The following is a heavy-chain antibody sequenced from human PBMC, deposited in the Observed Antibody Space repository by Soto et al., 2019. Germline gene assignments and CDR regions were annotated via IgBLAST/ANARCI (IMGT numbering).Heavy chain of an antibody. CDR1: GCTFSSYA. CDR3: AKEVGYSSGYDYFDY. V-gene: IGHV3-23*01. CDR2: ISGSGVST. Sequence: GGSLRLSCAASGCTFSSYAMSWVRQAPGKGLEWVSGISGSGVSTHYADSVKGRFTISRDNSKNTLYLQMNSLRAEDTAVYYCAKEVGYSSGYDYFDYWGQGTLVTVSS. D-gene: IGHD6-19*01. J-gene: IGHJ4*02.